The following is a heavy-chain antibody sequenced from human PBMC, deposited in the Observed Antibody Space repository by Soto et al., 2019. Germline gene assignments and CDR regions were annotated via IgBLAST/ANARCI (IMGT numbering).Heavy chain of an antibody. J-gene: IGHJ4*02. CDR3: ARASVVDTAMALINFGY. V-gene: IGHV4-4*02. Sequence: PSETLSLTCAVSGGCISSSNWWRWVRQTPGKGLERIGEIYHSGSTNYNPSLKSRVTISVDKSKNQFSLKLSSVTAADTAVYYCARASVVDTAMALINFGYWGQGTLVTVSS. D-gene: IGHD5-18*01. CDR1: GGCISSSNW. CDR2: IYHSGST.